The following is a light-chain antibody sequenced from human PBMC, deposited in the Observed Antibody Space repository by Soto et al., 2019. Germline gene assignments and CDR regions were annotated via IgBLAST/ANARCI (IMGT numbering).Light chain of an antibody. CDR1: SSDVGAYNY. Sequence: ALTQPPSASGSPGQSVTISCIGTSSDVGAYNYVSWYQQHPGKVPKLMIYEVSKRPSGVPGRFSASKSGNTASLTVSGLQAEDEADYYCSSHGGSNNFYVFGTGTKVTVL. CDR2: EVS. J-gene: IGLJ1*01. CDR3: SSHGGSNNFYV. V-gene: IGLV2-8*01.